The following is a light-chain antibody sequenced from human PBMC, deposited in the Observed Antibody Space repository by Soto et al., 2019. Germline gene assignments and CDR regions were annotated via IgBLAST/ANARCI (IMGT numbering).Light chain of an antibody. Sequence: EIVMTQSPAPPSVSPGEKANLSCRASQSVSSNLAWYQQKPGQAPRLLIYGASTRATGIPARFSGSGSGTEFTLTISSLQSEDFAVYYCQQYNNWRTFGQGTKV. J-gene: IGKJ1*01. V-gene: IGKV3-15*01. CDR3: QQYNNWRT. CDR1: QSVSSN. CDR2: GAS.